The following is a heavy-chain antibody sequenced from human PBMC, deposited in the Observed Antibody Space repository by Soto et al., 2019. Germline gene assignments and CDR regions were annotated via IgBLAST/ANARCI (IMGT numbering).Heavy chain of an antibody. Sequence: ASVKVSCKASGYTFTSYGISWVRQAPGQGLEWMGWISAYNGNTNYAQKLQGRVTMTTDTSTSTAYMELRSLRSDDTAVYYCARDRHDILTGYYPDFDYWGQGTLVTVSS. V-gene: IGHV1-18*01. CDR2: ISAYNGNT. D-gene: IGHD3-9*01. J-gene: IGHJ4*02. CDR1: GYTFTSYG. CDR3: ARDRHDILTGYYPDFDY.